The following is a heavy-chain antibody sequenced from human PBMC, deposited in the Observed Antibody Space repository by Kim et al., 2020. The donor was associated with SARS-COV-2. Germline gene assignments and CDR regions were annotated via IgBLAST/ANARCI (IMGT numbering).Heavy chain of an antibody. J-gene: IGHJ5*02. D-gene: IGHD3-10*01. CDR2: IYHSGST. V-gene: IGHV4-4*02. Sequence: SETLSLTCAVSGGSISSSNWWSWVRQPPGKGLEWIGEIYHSGSTNYNPSLKSRVTISVDKSKNQFSLKLSSVTAADTAVYYCASMADNYYGSGSYSPAHNWFDPWGQGTLVTVSS. CDR1: GGSISSSNW. CDR3: ASMADNYYGSGSYSPAHNWFDP.